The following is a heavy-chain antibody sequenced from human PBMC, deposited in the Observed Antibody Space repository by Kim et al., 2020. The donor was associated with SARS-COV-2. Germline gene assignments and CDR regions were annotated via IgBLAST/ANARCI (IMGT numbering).Heavy chain of an antibody. Sequence: GGSLRLSCAASGFTFSSYSMNWVRQAPGKGLEWVSYISSSSSTIYYADSVKGRFTISRDNAKNSLYLQMNSLRDEDTAVYYCARGKIMITFGGVIVTPYFDYWGQGTLVTVSS. CDR2: ISSSSSTI. D-gene: IGHD3-16*02. V-gene: IGHV3-48*02. J-gene: IGHJ4*02. CDR1: GFTFSSYS. CDR3: ARGKIMITFGGVIVTPYFDY.